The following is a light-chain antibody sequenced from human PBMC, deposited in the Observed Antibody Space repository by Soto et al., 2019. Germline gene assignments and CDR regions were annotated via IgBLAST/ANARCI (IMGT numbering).Light chain of an antibody. CDR3: SSFSSITREV. CDR1: SSDVGGYSY. J-gene: IGLJ2*01. CDR2: EVS. V-gene: IGLV2-14*01. Sequence: QSALTQPASVSGSPVQSITISCTGTSSDVGGYSYVCWYQQHPGKTPKRMIYEVSNRPSGVSHRLSGSKSGNTASLTISGLQTEDEADYYCSSFSSITREVFGGGTKLTVL.